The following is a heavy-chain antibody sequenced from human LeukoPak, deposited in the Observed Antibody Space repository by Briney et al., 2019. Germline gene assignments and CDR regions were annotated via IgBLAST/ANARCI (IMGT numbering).Heavy chain of an antibody. CDR3: ARVGYCSSTNCFTNYFDY. CDR2: ISSNGGST. Sequence: GGSLRLSCAASGFTFSSYAMYWVRQAPGKGLEYVSAISSNGGSTYYANSVKGRFTISRDNSKNTLYLQMGSLRAEDMAVYYCARVGYCSSTNCFTNYFDYWGQGTLVTVSS. CDR1: GFTFSSYA. D-gene: IGHD2-2*01. J-gene: IGHJ4*02. V-gene: IGHV3-64*01.